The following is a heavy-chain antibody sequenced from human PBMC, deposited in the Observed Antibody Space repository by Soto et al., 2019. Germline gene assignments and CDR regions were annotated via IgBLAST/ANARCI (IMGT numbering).Heavy chain of an antibody. D-gene: IGHD2-8*01. Sequence: ASVKVSCKVSGYSFTAYHIHWVRQAPGHGLEWLGRINPKSGGTSTAQKFQGWVTMTTDTSISTASMELTRLTSDDTAIYYCARGDSTDCSNGVCSFFYNHDMDVWGQGTTVTASS. J-gene: IGHJ6*02. CDR2: INPKSGGT. CDR3: ARGDSTDCSNGVCSFFYNHDMDV. CDR1: GYSFTAYH. V-gene: IGHV1-2*04.